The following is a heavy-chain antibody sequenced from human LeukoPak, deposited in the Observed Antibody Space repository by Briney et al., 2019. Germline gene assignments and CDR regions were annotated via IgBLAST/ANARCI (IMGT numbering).Heavy chain of an antibody. Sequence: PSETLSLTCTVSGDSISSGGYYWTWIRQHPGKGLEWIGNIFTSGNTYYNPSLKGRIFTLVDTSKSQFSLRLTSVTAADTAVYYCARATLRGDPFDFWGQGLQVTVSS. J-gene: IGHJ4*02. CDR2: IFTSGNT. D-gene: IGHD2-21*02. V-gene: IGHV4-31*03. CDR1: GDSISSGGYY. CDR3: ARATLRGDPFDF.